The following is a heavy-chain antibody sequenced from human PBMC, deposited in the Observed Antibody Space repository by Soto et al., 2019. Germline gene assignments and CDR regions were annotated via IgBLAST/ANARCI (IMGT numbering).Heavy chain of an antibody. CDR3: AKDGSGSYSYYYYYMDV. D-gene: IGHD3-10*01. J-gene: IGHJ6*03. CDR2: ISGSGGST. Sequence: GGSLRLSCAASGFTFSSYAMSWVRQAPGKGLEWVSAISGSGGSTYYADSVKGRFTISRDNSKNTLYLQMNSLRAEDTAVYYCAKDGSGSYSYYYYYMDVWGKGTTVTVSS. V-gene: IGHV3-23*01. CDR1: GFTFSSYA.